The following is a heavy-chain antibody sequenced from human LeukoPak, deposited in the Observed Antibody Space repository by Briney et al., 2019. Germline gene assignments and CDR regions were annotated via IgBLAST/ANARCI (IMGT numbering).Heavy chain of an antibody. V-gene: IGHV4-61*02. Sequence: SETLSLXCTVSGGSISSGSYYWSWIRQPAGKGLEWIGRIYTSGSTNYNPSLKSRVTISVDTSKNQFSLKLSSVTAADTAVYYCARDGHCGGDCYSYWGQGTLVTVSS. CDR3: ARDGHCGGDCYSY. J-gene: IGHJ4*02. CDR2: IYTSGST. D-gene: IGHD2-21*01. CDR1: GGSISSGSYY.